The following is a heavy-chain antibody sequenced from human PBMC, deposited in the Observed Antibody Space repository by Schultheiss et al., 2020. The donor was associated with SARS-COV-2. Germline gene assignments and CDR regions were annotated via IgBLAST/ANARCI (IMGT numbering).Heavy chain of an antibody. CDR3: ARARDYDILSGRYYYYYYGMDV. Sequence: SETLSLTCTVSGDSISSTTFYWSWIRQPPGKGLEWIGEINHSGSTNYNPSLKSRVTISVDKSKNQFSLKLSSVTAADTAVYYCARARDYDILSGRYYYYYYGMDVWGQGTTVTVSS. D-gene: IGHD3-9*01. CDR1: GDSISSTTFY. CDR2: INHSGST. V-gene: IGHV4-39*07. J-gene: IGHJ6*02.